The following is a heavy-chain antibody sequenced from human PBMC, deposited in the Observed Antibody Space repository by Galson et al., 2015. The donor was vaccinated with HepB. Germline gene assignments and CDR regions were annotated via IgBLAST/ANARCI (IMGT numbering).Heavy chain of an antibody. Sequence: SLRLPCAASGFTFSSYAMSWVRQAPGKGLEWVSGISGSDGSTYYADSVKGRFTISRDNSKNTLYLQMNSLRAEDTAIYYCAKGYVFFDYWGQGTLVTVSS. CDR2: ISGSDGST. V-gene: IGHV3-23*01. D-gene: IGHD2-2*01. CDR3: AKGYVFFDY. CDR1: GFTFSSYA. J-gene: IGHJ4*02.